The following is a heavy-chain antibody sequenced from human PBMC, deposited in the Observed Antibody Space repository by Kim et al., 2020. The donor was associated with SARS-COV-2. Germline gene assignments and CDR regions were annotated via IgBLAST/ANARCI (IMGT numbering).Heavy chain of an antibody. J-gene: IGHJ4*02. V-gene: IGHV4-39*01. CDR2: IFYSGST. CDR1: GGSFSSSSYS. Sequence: SETLSLTCTVSGGSFSSSSYSWGWIRQSPGKALECIGTIFYSGSTYYNPSLKSRITMSVDTSKNQFSLRLNSVTAADTAVYYCARRLYGDYYFDYWRQVTLVPLSS. D-gene: IGHD2-21*02. CDR3: ARRLYGDYYFDY.